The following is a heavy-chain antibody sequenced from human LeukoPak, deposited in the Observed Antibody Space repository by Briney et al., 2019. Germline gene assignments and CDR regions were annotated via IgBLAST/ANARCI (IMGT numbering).Heavy chain of an antibody. CDR2: IIPIFGTA. Sequence: ASVKVSCKASGGTFSSYAISWVRQAPGQGLEWMRGIIPIFGTANYAQKFQGRVTITTDESTSTAYMELSSLRSDDTAVYYCARDGNWNYAGRWFDPWGQGILVTVSS. V-gene: IGHV1-69*05. D-gene: IGHD1-7*01. CDR3: ARDGNWNYAGRWFDP. J-gene: IGHJ5*02. CDR1: GGTFSSYA.